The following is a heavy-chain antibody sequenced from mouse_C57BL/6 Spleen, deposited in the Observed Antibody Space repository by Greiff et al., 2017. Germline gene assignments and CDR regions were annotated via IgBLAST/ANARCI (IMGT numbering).Heavy chain of an antibody. CDR2: IYPGDGDN. CDR1: GYAFSSSW. CDR3: ARYSSGYLYAMDY. V-gene: IGHV1-82*01. D-gene: IGHD3-2*02. Sequence: QVQLQQSGPELVKPGASVKISCKASGYAFSSSWMNWVKQRPGKGLEGIGRIYPGDGDNNYNGKFKGKATQTEDKSSSTAYLHLSRLTSEYSAVYFCARYSSGYLYAMDYWGPGTSVTVSS. J-gene: IGHJ4*01.